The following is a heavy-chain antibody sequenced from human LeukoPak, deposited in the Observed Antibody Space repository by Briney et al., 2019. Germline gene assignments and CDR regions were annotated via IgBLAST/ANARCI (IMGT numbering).Heavy chain of an antibody. CDR1: GGSISSGGYY. V-gene: IGHV4-61*08. J-gene: IGHJ5*02. CDR2: MYHSGNT. Sequence: SETLSLTCTVSGGSISSGGYYWSWIRQPPGKGLEWIGYMYHSGNTNYNPSLKSRVTISVDMSKNHFSLKLSSVTAADTAVYYCARGGLFDWFDPWGQGTLVTVSS. D-gene: IGHD3/OR15-3a*01. CDR3: ARGGLFDWFDP.